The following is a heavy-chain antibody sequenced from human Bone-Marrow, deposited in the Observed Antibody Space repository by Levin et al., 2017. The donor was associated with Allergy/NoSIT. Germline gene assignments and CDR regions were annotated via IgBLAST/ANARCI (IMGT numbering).Heavy chain of an antibody. V-gene: IGHV1-2*02. Sequence: GESLKISCTASGYTFTDYYIHWVRQAPGQGLEWMGWINPNNGGPSYAPNFQGRVTLTRDTSISTAYMELNTLTSDDTAVYYCSRSRPSVTSLHSDSWGQGTLVTVSS. J-gene: IGHJ4*02. D-gene: IGHD4-17*01. CDR2: INPNNGGP. CDR1: GYTFTDYY. CDR3: SRSRPSVTSLHSDS.